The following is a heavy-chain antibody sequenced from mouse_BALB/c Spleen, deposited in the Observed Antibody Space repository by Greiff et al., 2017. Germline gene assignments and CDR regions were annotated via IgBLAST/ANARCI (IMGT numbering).Heavy chain of an antibody. CDR1: GFTFSSYA. D-gene: IGHD1-1*01. CDR2: ISSGGSYT. CDR3: ARGYGSSYDY. Sequence: EVMLVESGGGLVKPGGSLKLSCAASGFTFSSYAMSWVRQSPEKRLEWVAEISSGGSYTYYPDTVTGRFTISRDNAKNTLYLEMSSLRSEDTAMYYCARGYGSSYDYWGQGTTLTVSS. J-gene: IGHJ2*01. V-gene: IGHV5-9-4*01.